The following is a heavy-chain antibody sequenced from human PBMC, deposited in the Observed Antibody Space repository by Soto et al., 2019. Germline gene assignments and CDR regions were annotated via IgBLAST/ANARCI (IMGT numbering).Heavy chain of an antibody. CDR3: ARDLRAVGMASRFDP. CDR2: IGNRGTGI. Sequence: VHLVESGGGLVKPGGSLRLSCEASGFTFGDYYMTWIRQAPGKGLEWVSFIGNRGTGIYYEDSVKGRFTIFRDNAKSSLYLQMNSLRAEDTAMYYCARDLRAVGMASRFDPWGQGTLVTVSS. D-gene: IGHD6-13*01. CDR1: GFTFGDYY. V-gene: IGHV3-11*01. J-gene: IGHJ5*02.